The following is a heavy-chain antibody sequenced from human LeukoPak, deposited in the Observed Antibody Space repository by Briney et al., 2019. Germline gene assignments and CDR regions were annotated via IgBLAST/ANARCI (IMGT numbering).Heavy chain of an antibody. Sequence: GGSLRLSCAASGFTFSSYAMSWVRQAPGKGLEWVSAISGSGGSTYYADSVKGRFTISRDNSKNTLYLQMNSLRAEDTAVYYCAKDTNRYGSGSYDYWGQGTLVTVSS. CDR3: AKDTNRYGSGSYDY. D-gene: IGHD3-10*01. CDR1: GFTFSSYA. CDR2: ISGSGGST. V-gene: IGHV3-23*01. J-gene: IGHJ4*02.